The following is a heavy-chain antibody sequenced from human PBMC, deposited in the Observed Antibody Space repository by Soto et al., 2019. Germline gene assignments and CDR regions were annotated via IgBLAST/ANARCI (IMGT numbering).Heavy chain of an antibody. Sequence: ASVKVSCKDSGYTLTELSMQWVRQAPGKGLEWMGGFDPEDGETIYAQKFQGRVTMTEDTSTDTAYMELSSLRSEDTAVYYCATGDIPINPFDYWGQGTLVTVSS. CDR2: FDPEDGET. J-gene: IGHJ4*02. CDR3: ATGDIPINPFDY. V-gene: IGHV1-24*01. D-gene: IGHD7-27*01. CDR1: GYTLTELS.